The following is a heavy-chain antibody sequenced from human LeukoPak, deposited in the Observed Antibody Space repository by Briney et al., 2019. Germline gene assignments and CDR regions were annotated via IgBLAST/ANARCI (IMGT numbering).Heavy chain of an antibody. CDR3: AREEDCGGGSGYSGYFHH. CDR1: AGPISSYY. J-gene: IGHJ1*01. CDR2: IYYSGIA. Sequence: SETLSLTCTVSAGPISSYYWSWIRQPPGKGLEWIGYIYYSGIADYNPSLRSRVTISVDTSKNQFSLKLSSVTAADTAVYYCAREEDCGGGSGYSGYFHHCGQGTLVTVSS. D-gene: IGHD2-15*01. V-gene: IGHV4-59*01.